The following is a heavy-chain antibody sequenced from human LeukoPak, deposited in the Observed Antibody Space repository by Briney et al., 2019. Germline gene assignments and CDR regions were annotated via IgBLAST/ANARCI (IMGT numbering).Heavy chain of an antibody. V-gene: IGHV3-43*02. CDR2: ISGDGVST. CDR3: AKESGKFDY. J-gene: IGHJ4*02. CDR1: GLPMADFA. Sequence: GGSLRLSCVASGLPMADFAMHWVRQAPGKGLEWVSLISGDGVSTFYADSVKGRFSISRDNSKNSLYLEMNSLRTEDAAMYYCAKESGKFDYWGQGTLVAVSS.